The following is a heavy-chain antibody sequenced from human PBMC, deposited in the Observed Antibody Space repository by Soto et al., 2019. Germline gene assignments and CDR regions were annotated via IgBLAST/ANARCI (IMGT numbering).Heavy chain of an antibody. CDR3: ARELIVVVVAALRTQYGMDV. CDR2: IWYDGSNK. CDR1: GFTFSSYG. Sequence: GGSLRLSCAASGFTFSSYGMHWVRQAPGKGLEWVAVIWYDGSNKYYADSVKGRFTISRDNSKNTLYLQMNSLRAEDTAVYYCARELIVVVVAALRTQYGMDVWGQGTTVTVSS. D-gene: IGHD2-15*01. J-gene: IGHJ6*02. V-gene: IGHV3-33*01.